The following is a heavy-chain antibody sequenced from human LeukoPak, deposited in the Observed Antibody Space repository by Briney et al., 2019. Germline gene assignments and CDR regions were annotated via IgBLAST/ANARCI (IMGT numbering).Heavy chain of an antibody. CDR3: ARAPLPWFGDHPGAFDI. CDR1: GFTVSSNY. Sequence: GGSLRLSCAASGFTVSSNYMSWVRQAPGKGLEWVSVIYSGGSTYYADSVKGRFTISRDNSKNTLYLQMSSLRAEDTAVYYCARAPLPWFGDHPGAFDIWGQGTMVTVSS. CDR2: IYSGGST. D-gene: IGHD3-10*01. J-gene: IGHJ3*02. V-gene: IGHV3-66*02.